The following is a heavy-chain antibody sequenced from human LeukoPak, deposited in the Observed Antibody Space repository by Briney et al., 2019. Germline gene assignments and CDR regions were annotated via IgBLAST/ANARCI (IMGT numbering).Heavy chain of an antibody. Sequence: GGSLRLSCAASGFTFSSYGMHWSRQAPGKGLEWVAFIRYDGTIKYYTDSVKGRFTISRGNAKNSLYLQMNSLSAEDTAVYYCARDLVGASDYWGQGTLVTVSS. J-gene: IGHJ4*02. V-gene: IGHV3-30*02. CDR3: ARDLVGASDY. D-gene: IGHD1-26*01. CDR2: IRYDGTIK. CDR1: GFTFSSYG.